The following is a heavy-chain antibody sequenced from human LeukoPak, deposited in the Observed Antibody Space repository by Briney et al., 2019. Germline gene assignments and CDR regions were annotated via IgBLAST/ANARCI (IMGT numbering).Heavy chain of an antibody. CDR2: INQDGGQK. CDR1: GFTFSSFW. Sequence: PGGSLRLSCAASGFTFSSFWMSWVRQAPGKGLEWVANINQDGGQKYYVDSVKGRFTISRDNAKNSLYLQMNSLRAEDTAVYYCARRYCSGGSCYSYFDYWGQGTLVTVSS. V-gene: IGHV3-7*01. J-gene: IGHJ4*02. CDR3: ARRYCSGGSCYSYFDY. D-gene: IGHD2-15*01.